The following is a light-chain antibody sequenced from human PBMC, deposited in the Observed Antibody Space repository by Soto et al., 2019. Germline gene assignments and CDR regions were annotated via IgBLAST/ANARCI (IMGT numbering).Light chain of an antibody. CDR3: GSYSSTDTPFV. CDR2: EVT. J-gene: IGLJ1*01. CDR1: STDVGGYNY. V-gene: IGLV2-14*01. Sequence: QSALAQPSSVSLSRDQSITISCTGTSTDVGGYNYVSWYQHHSAKAPKVLIYEVTNRPSGISDRFSGSKSVNSASLTISGLQAEDESDYYCGSYSSTDTPFVFGTGTKVTVL.